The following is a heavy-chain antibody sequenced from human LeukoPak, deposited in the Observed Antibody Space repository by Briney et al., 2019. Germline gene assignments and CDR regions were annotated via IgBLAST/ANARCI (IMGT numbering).Heavy chain of an antibody. J-gene: IGHJ4*02. CDR2: IYSSGST. V-gene: IGHV4-59*08. Sequence: SETLSLTCTVSGGSIRGYFWSWIRQLPGKGLEWIGHIYSSGSTTYTPSLQGRVTISLDTSKNQFSLKLSSVTAADTAVYYCARHYDSGSYPLDFWGQGTLVTVSS. D-gene: IGHD3-10*01. CDR1: GGSIRGYF. CDR3: ARHYDSGSYPLDF.